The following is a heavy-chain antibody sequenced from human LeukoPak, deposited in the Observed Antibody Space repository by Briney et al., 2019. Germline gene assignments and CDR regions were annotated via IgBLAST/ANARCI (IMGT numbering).Heavy chain of an antibody. CDR2: INWNGGGT. D-gene: IGHD3-10*01. J-gene: IGHJ4*02. CDR3: AREARLGVRGVIDY. V-gene: IGHV3-20*04. CDR1: GFKFDDYG. Sequence: GGSLRLSCIGSGFKFDDYGMSWVRQVPGKGLEWVSGINWNGGGTGYADSVKGRFTISRDNAKNSLYLQMNSLRAEDTAVYYCAREARLGVRGVIDYWGQGTLVTVSS.